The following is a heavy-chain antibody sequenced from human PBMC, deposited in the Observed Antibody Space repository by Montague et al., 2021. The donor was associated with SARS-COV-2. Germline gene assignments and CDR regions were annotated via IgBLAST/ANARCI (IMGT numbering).Heavy chain of an antibody. CDR2: IWSHGSST. CDR3: ARDRGRLQWFFQFDY. CDR1: GFSFSDYG. J-gene: IGHJ4*02. D-gene: IGHD3-3*01. Sequence: SLRLSCAASGFSFSDYGMHWLRQAPGKGLEWVAVIWSHGSSTDYADSVKGRFTISRDDSKSGLYLQMSSLRGDDTAVYYCARDRGRLQWFFQFDYWGQGSLVTVSS. V-gene: IGHV3-33*01.